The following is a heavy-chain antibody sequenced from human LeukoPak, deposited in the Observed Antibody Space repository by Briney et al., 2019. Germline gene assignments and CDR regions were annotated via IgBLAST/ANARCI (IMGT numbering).Heavy chain of an antibody. J-gene: IGHJ6*02. CDR1: GFTFSIYA. Sequence: GGSLRLSCAASGFTFSIYAMSGVRQAPGKGLEWVSTISGSGGSTYFADPVRGRFTISRDNSKNTLYLQMNSLRAEDTAVYYCAKARNSNYYYYGMDVWGQGTTVTVSS. D-gene: IGHD1-7*01. CDR2: ISGSGGST. CDR3: AKARNSNYYYYGMDV. V-gene: IGHV3-23*01.